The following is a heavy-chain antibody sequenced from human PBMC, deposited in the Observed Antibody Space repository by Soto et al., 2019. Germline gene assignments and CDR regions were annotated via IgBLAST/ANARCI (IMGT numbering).Heavy chain of an antibody. Sequence: EVQLVESGGGLVQPGGSLRLSCAASGFSFSKAWMNWVRQAPGKGPESVGRIRSNTDGGTTDYAAPVKGRFIISRDDSKNMLYLQMNSLKIEDTAVYYCATENPVWFGDLLFTAYGMEVWGQGTTVTVSS. D-gene: IGHD3-10*01. J-gene: IGHJ6*02. CDR1: GFSFSKAW. V-gene: IGHV3-15*07. CDR3: ATENPVWFGDLLFTAYGMEV. CDR2: IRSNTDGGTT.